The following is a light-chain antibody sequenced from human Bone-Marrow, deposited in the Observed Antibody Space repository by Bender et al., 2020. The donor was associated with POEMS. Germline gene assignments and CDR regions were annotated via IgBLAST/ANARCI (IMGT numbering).Light chain of an antibody. CDR1: SSDVGGYNY. Sequence: QSALTQPASVSGSPGQSITISCTGTSSDVGGYNYVSWFQQHPGKAPKLIIYEVSDRPSGVSNRFSGSKSGNTASLTISGLQAEDEADYYCSSYAGSRAFVIFGGGTKLTVL. J-gene: IGLJ2*01. CDR3: SSYAGSRAFVI. V-gene: IGLV2-14*01. CDR2: EVS.